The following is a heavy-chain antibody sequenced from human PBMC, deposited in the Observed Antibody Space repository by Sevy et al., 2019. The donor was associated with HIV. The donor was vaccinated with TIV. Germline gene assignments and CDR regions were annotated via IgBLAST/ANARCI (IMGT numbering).Heavy chain of an antibody. D-gene: IGHD5-18*01. V-gene: IGHV1-69*13. CDR2: IIPIFGTA. J-gene: IGHJ6*02. CDR3: ASGYSYGNYYYYGMDV. Sequence: ASVKVSCKASGGTFSSYAISWVRQAPGQGLEWMGGIIPIFGTANCAQKFQGRVTITADESTSTAYMELSSLRSEDTAVYYCASGYSYGNYYYYGMDVWGQGTTVTVSS. CDR1: GGTFSSYA.